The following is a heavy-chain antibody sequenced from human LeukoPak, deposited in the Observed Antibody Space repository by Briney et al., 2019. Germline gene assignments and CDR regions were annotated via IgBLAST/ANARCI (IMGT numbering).Heavy chain of an antibody. CDR1: GFTFSSYA. D-gene: IGHD5-18*01. V-gene: IGHV3-74*01. Sequence: PGGSLRLSCAVSGFTFSSYAMSWVRQAPGKGLVWVSRINSDGSSTSYADSVKGRFTISRDNAKNTLYLQMNSLRAEDTAVYYCARKAGGYSYGPLDYWGQGTPVTVSS. J-gene: IGHJ4*02. CDR2: INSDGSST. CDR3: ARKAGGYSYGPLDY.